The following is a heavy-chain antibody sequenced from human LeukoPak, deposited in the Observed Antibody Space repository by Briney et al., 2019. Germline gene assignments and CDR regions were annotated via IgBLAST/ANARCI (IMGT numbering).Heavy chain of an antibody. J-gene: IGHJ4*02. CDR3: ARSRSSSPYDKNLNY. CDR2: ISGSGNYI. D-gene: IGHD3-10*01. Sequence: PGGSLRLSCTASGFNFNSYTMSWVREPPAKGLEWVSSISGSGNYIYNAVSVKGRFTISRDDAQNSVYLQMNSLKDEDTAVYYCARSRSSSPYDKNLNYWGQGTLVIVSS. CDR1: GFNFNSYT. V-gene: IGHV3-21*01.